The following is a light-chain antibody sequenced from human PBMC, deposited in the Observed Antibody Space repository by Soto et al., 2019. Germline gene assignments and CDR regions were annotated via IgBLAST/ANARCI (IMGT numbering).Light chain of an antibody. V-gene: IGLV2-11*01. J-gene: IGLJ3*02. Sequence: QSALTQPRSVSGSPGQSVTISCTGTSSDVGGYNYVSWYQQHPGKAPKLMIYDVSKWPSGVPDRFSGSKSGNTASLTISGLQAEDEADYYCCSYAGNSLWVLGEGTKLTVL. CDR2: DVS. CDR3: CSYAGNSLWV. CDR1: SSDVGGYNY.